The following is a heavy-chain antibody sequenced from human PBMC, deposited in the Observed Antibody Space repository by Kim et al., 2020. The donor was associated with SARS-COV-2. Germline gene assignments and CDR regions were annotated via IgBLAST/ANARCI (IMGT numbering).Heavy chain of an antibody. CDR1: GFTFSTYA. CDR3: AKDQAHYDILTGLDD. J-gene: IGHJ4*02. V-gene: IGHV3-30*18. CDR2: ISYDGSKT. Sequence: GGSLRLSCATFGFTFSTYAMHWVRQAPGKGLEYVALISYDGSKTYYGDYVKGRFTISRDNSKNTLSLQMNSLRAEDTAVYYCAKDQAHYDILTGLDDWGQGSLVAVSS. D-gene: IGHD3-9*01.